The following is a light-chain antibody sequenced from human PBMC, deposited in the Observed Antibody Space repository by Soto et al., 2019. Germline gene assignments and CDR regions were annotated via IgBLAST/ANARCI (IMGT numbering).Light chain of an antibody. J-gene: IGKJ5*01. CDR1: QSVRSSY. Sequence: EIVLTQSPATLSLSPGERATLSCGASQSVRSSYLAWYQQKPGLAPRLLIYDALFRATGIPDRFSGSGSGTDFTLTISRLEPEDVAVYYCQQYGSSPITFGQGTRLEIK. CDR3: QQYGSSPIT. V-gene: IGKV3D-20*01. CDR2: DAL.